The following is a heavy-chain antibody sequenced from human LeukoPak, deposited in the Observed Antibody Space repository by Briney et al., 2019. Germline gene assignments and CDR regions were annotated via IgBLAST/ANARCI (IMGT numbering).Heavy chain of an antibody. J-gene: IGHJ3*02. CDR3: ARKMKTGDRVGTFDI. CDR2: IGTDGSYI. CDR1: GFTFSSHN. V-gene: IGHV3-21*01. Sequence: PGGSLRLSCAASGFTFSSHNMNWVRQAPTKGLEWVSSIGTDGSYIYYADSVQGRFTISRDNAKNSLYLQMNSLTAEDTAVYYCARKMKTGDRVGTFDIWGQGTMVTVSS. D-gene: IGHD1-1*01.